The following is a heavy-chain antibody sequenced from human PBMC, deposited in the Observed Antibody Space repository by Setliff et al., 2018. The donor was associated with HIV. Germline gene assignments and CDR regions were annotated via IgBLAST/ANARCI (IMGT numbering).Heavy chain of an antibody. CDR1: GGSISSGSHY. CDR2: IYTSGRT. D-gene: IGHD3-22*01. J-gene: IGHJ4*02. CDR3: ASLFHDSSAPWLYYFDY. Sequence: LSLTCTVSGGSISSGSHYWSWIRQPAGKGLEWIGLIYTSGRTNYNPSLKSRVTISVDRSKNQFSLNLSSVTAADTALYYCASLFHDSSAPWLYYFDYWGQGTLVTVSS. V-gene: IGHV4-61*02.